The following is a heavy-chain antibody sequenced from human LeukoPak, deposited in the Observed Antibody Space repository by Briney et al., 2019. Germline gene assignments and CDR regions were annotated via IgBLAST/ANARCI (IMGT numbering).Heavy chain of an antibody. V-gene: IGHV3-21*01. J-gene: IGHJ6*04. CDR2: IISSSRYI. Sequence: PGGSLRLSCAASGFTFSSYSMNWLRQAPGKGLEWVSSIISSSRYIYYADSVTGRFTISRDNAKNSLYLQMNSLRAEDTAVYYCARVITMVRGVPYYYGMDVWGKGTTVTVSS. D-gene: IGHD3-10*01. CDR1: GFTFSSYS. CDR3: ARVITMVRGVPYYYGMDV.